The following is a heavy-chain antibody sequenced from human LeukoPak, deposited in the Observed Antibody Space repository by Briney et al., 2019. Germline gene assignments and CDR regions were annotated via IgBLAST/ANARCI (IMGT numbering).Heavy chain of an antibody. CDR3: ARAPTENYYGSGSYFVGYYYYYMDV. V-gene: IGHV1-18*01. CDR2: ISPYNGNT. J-gene: IGHJ6*03. Sequence: ASVKVSCKTSGYTFTNYGISWVRQAPGQGLGWMGWISPYNGNTNYAQKLQGRVTMTTDTSTSTAYMEVRSLRADDTAVYYCARAPTENYYGSGSYFVGYYYYYMDVWGKGTTVTVSS. D-gene: IGHD3-10*01. CDR1: GYTFTNYG.